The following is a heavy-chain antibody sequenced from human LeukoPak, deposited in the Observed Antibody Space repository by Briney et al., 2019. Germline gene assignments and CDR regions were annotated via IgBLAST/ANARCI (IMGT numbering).Heavy chain of an antibody. CDR1: GGSLSSSSYY. CDR3: ARGEARFDP. D-gene: IGHD1-26*01. V-gene: IGHV4-61*01. Sequence: SETLSLTCTVSGGSLSSSSYYWGWIPQPPGEGLEWVGYIYYSGSTNYNPSLKSRVTISVDTSKNQFSLKLSSVTAADTAVYYCARGEARFDPWGQGTLVTVSS. CDR2: IYYSGST. J-gene: IGHJ5*02.